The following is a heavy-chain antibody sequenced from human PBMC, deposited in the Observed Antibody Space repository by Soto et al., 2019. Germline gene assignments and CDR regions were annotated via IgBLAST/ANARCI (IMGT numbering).Heavy chain of an antibody. V-gene: IGHV4-34*01. CDR1: GGSFSGYY. CDR3: ARGSGTTYYYDSSGYYRYFDY. Sequence: PSETLSLTCAVYGGSFSGYYWSWIRQPPGNGLEWIGEINHSGSTNYNPSLKSRVTISVDTSKNQFSLKLSSVTAADTAVYYCARGSGTTYYYDSSGYYRYFDYWGQGTLVTVSS. CDR2: INHSGST. D-gene: IGHD3-22*01. J-gene: IGHJ4*02.